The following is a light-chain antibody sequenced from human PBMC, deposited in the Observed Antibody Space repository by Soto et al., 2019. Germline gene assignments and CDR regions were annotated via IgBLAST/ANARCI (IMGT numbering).Light chain of an antibody. Sequence: QSVPTQPASVSGSPGQSITISCTGTSSDVGGYNYVSWYQQHPGKAPKLMIYEVSNRPSGVSNRFSGSKSGNTASLTISGLQAEDEADYYCSSYTSSSTLVFGTGTKSPS. CDR1: SSDVGGYNY. CDR3: SSYTSSSTLV. J-gene: IGLJ1*01. CDR2: EVS. V-gene: IGLV2-14*01.